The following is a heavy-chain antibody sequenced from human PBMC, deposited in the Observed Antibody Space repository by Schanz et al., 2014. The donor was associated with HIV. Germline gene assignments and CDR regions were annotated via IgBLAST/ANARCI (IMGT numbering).Heavy chain of an antibody. CDR2: IYYSGST. J-gene: IGHJ4*02. CDR1: GGSISSGGYY. CDR3: ARDVPSGGFDY. Sequence: QLQLQESGPGLVKPSQTLSLTCTVSGGSISSGGYYWSWIRQHPGKGLEWIGYIYYSGSTYYNPSLKGRVSISVDTSKNRFSLKLSSVTAADTAVYYCARDVPSGGFDYWGQGTLVTVSS. D-gene: IGHD3-10*01. V-gene: IGHV4-31*03.